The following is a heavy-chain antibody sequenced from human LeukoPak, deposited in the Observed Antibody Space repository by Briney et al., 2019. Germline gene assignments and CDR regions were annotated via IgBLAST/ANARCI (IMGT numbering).Heavy chain of an antibody. CDR3: ASTEMAGDFDY. CDR2: INPSGGST. Sequence: ASVTVSCKASGYTFTSYYMHWVRQAPGQGLEWMGIINPSGGSTSYAQKFQGRVTMTRDTSTSTVYMELSSLRSEDTAVYYCASTEMAGDFDYWGQGTLVTVSS. J-gene: IGHJ4*02. D-gene: IGHD6-19*01. V-gene: IGHV1-46*01. CDR1: GYTFTSYY.